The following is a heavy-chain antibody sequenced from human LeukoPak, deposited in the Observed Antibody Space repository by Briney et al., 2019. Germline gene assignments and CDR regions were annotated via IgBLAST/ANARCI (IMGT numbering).Heavy chain of an antibody. D-gene: IGHD3-10*01. V-gene: IGHV1-24*01. CDR2: FDPEDGET. CDR1: GYTPTELS. J-gene: IGHJ4*02. Sequence: ASVKVSCKVSGYTPTELSMHWVRQAPGKGLEWMGGFDPEDGETIYAQKFQGRVTMTEDTSTDTAYMELSSLRSEDTAVYYCATGSLMVRGVIITTELAAYWGQGTLVTVSS. CDR3: ATGSLMVRGVIITTELAAY.